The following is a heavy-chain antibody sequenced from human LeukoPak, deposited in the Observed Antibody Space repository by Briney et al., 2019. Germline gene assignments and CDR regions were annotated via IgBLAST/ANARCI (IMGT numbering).Heavy chain of an antibody. J-gene: IGHJ4*02. D-gene: IGHD4-17*01. CDR3: AKVPYGDYYFEN. V-gene: IGHV3-23*01. Sequence: GGSLRLSCAVSGFTFSSYAMTWVRQTPGKGLEWVSAITASGGSAYYADSVKGRFTISRDNSKNTLYLQVNSLRAEDTAVYYCAKVPYGDYYFENWGQGTLVTVSS. CDR2: ITASGGSA. CDR1: GFTFSSYA.